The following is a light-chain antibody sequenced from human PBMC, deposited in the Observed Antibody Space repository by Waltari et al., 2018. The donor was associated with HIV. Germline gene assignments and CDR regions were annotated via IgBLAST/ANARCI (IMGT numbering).Light chain of an antibody. CDR2: ANT. CDR3: QSYASSLRCSI. Sequence: QSVLTQPPSVSGAPGQRVTISCTGTRSNIGANYAVQWYQQLPGTAPKLLIYANTHRPSGLPDRFSGSTSGTSVSLALTWLQSDDEADYYSQSYASSLRCSIFGGGTKLAVL. J-gene: IGLJ2*01. V-gene: IGLV1-40*01. CDR1: RSNIGANYA.